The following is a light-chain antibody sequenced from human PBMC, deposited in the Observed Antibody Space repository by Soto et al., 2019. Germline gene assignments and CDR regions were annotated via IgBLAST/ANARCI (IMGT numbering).Light chain of an antibody. J-gene: IGKJ4*01. CDR3: QHSDVLPPLT. V-gene: IGKV3-20*01. CDR1: QSVSTNY. CDR2: GSS. Sequence: EIVLTQSPGTLSLSPGDRATLSCRASQSVSTNYLAWYQQKPGQAPRILIYGSSSRATGIPDRFSGSGSGTDFTLTISRLEPEDFAVYDCQHSDVLPPLTFGGGTKVEIK.